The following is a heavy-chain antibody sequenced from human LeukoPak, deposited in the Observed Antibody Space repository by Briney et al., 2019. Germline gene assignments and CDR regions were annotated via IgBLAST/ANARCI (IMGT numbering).Heavy chain of an antibody. CDR2: INSDGSST. V-gene: IGHV3-74*01. Sequence: GGSLRLSCAASGFTFSSYWMHWVRQAPGKGLVWVSRINSDGSSTSYADSVKGRFTISRDNAKNTLYLQVNSLRAEDTAVYYCARGSYSSSWYDNNAFDYWGQGTLVTVSS. J-gene: IGHJ4*02. D-gene: IGHD6-13*01. CDR3: ARGSYSSSWYDNNAFDY. CDR1: GFTFSSYW.